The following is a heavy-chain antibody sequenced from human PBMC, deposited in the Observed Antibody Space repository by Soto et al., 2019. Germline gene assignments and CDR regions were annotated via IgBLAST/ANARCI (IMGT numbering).Heavy chain of an antibody. CDR2: IYYIGNT. J-gene: IGHJ5*02. CDR1: GGSISSGDYY. D-gene: IGHD1-26*01. V-gene: IGHV4-30-4*01. CDR3: PRDSPGWALSSGRFDP. Sequence: SETLSLTCTVSGGSISSGDYYWSWIRQPPGKGLEWIGHIYYIGNTYYNPSLKIRVTISVDTSKSQFSLKLSSVTAADTAMHYCPRDSPGWALSSGRFDPGGPGTLVTASS.